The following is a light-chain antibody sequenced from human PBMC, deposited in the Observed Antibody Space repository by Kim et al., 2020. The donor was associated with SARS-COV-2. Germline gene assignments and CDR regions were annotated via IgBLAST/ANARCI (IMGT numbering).Light chain of an antibody. CDR3: SAWDSSLRVWV. CDR2: RNN. Sequence: RQTATLTSTGNSNNIGDRGAAWLQQHQGHPPKLLSYRNNNRPSGISERFSASRSGNTASLTITGLQPEDEADYYCSAWDSSLRVWVFGGGTQLTVL. J-gene: IGLJ3*02. CDR1: SNNIGDRG. V-gene: IGLV10-54*04.